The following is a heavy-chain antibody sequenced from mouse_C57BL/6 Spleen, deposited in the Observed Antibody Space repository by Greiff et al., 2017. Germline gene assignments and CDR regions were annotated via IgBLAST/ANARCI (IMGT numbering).Heavy chain of an antibody. J-gene: IGHJ3*01. CDR1: GYTFTGYW. Sequence: QVQLQQSGAELMQPGASVKLSCKATGYTFTGYWIEWVKQRPGHGLEWIGEILPGSGSTNYTDKFKGKATFTAATSSNTAYMQLSSLTTEDSAIYYCARYEGDYYGSSYWFAYWGQGTLVTVSA. CDR2: ILPGSGST. D-gene: IGHD1-1*01. V-gene: IGHV1-9*01. CDR3: ARYEGDYYGSSYWFAY.